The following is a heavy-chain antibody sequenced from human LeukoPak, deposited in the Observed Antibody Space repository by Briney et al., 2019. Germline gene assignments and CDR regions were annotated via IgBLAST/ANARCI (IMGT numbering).Heavy chain of an antibody. Sequence: SETLSLTCAVYGGSFSGYYWSWIRQPPGKGLEWIGEINHSGSTNYNPSLKSRVTISVDTSKNQFSLKLSSVTAADTAVYYCARQVGFGNWFDPWGQGTLVTVSS. CDR1: GGSFSGYY. V-gene: IGHV4-34*01. CDR3: ARQVGFGNWFDP. J-gene: IGHJ5*02. D-gene: IGHD3-10*01. CDR2: INHSGST.